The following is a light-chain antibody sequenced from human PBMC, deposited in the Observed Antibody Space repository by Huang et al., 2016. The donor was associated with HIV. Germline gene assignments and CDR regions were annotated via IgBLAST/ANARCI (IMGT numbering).Light chain of an antibody. J-gene: IGKJ3*01. CDR2: WAS. V-gene: IGKV4-1*01. CDR3: QQYFNPPVT. CDR1: QSVLSGNTKNY. Sequence: DIVMTQSPDSLAVSLGERATINCKSSQSVLSGNTKNYLAWFQQKSGQPPKLLIYWASTRESGVPDRFSGSGSRTDFTLTINNLQPEDVAVYYCQQYFNPPVTFGPGTKVHVK.